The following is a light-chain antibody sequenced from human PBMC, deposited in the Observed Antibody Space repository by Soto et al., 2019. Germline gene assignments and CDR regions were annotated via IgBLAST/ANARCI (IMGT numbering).Light chain of an antibody. V-gene: IGKV3-20*01. J-gene: IGKJ4*01. CDR3: QQYGSSPLT. CDR1: ESVSDNY. CDR2: GAS. Sequence: IVLTQTQGTLSLSPGERATLSCRASESVSDNYLAWYQQRSGQAPRLVIYGASSRASAVPDRFSGSGSGADFTLTISRLEPEDFAVYYCQQYGSSPLTFGGGTKV.